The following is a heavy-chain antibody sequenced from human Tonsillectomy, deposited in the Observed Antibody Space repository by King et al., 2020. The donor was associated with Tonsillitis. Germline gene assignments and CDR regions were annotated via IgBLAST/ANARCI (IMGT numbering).Heavy chain of an antibody. CDR1: GGSISGSTYY. V-gene: IGHV4-39*07. Sequence: QLQESGPGLVKPSETLSLTCIVSGGSISGSTYYWGWFRQPPGKGLEWIGGIYYRGDTYPNPSLQSRLIMSVDTSKNQFSLNLRSLTAADTAVYYCAGSLGGSARSRFFVSWGQGTLVTASS. CDR3: AGSLGGSARSRFFVS. CDR2: IYYRGDT. J-gene: IGHJ4*02. D-gene: IGHD7-27*01.